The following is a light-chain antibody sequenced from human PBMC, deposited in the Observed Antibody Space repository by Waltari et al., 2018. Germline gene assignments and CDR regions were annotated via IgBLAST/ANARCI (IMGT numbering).Light chain of an antibody. J-gene: IGLJ2*01. CDR3: STSRTSSVVV. Sequence: WYRQHPDKAPNLLIYDVSKRPSGVSPRFSGSKSGNTASLTISGLRAEDEADYYCSTSRTSSVVVFGGGTRLTVL. V-gene: IGLV2-14*04. CDR2: DVS.